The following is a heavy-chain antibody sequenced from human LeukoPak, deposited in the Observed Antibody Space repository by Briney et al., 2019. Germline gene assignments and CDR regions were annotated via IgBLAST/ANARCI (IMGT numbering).Heavy chain of an antibody. CDR1: GFTFSSYS. CDR3: AKDYYGSGSYRPISNFDY. CDR2: ISSSSSTI. Sequence: PGGSLRLSCAASGFTFSSYSMNWVRQAPGKGLEWVSYISSSSSTIYYADSVKGRFTISRDNSKNTLYLQMNSLRAEDTAVYYCAKDYYGSGSYRPISNFDYWGQGTLVTVSP. V-gene: IGHV3-48*01. J-gene: IGHJ4*02. D-gene: IGHD3-10*01.